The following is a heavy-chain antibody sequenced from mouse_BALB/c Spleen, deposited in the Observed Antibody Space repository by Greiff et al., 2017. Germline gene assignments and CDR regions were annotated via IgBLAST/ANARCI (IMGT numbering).Heavy chain of an antibody. CDR2: IRLKSNNYAT. V-gene: IGHV6-6*02. J-gene: IGHJ3*01. Sequence: EVKLMESGGGLVQPGGSMKLSCVASGFTFSNYWMNWVRQSPEKGLEWVAEIRLKSNNYATHYAESVKGRFTISRDDSKSSVYLQMNNLRAEDTGIYYCTRGLGRGFAYWGQGTLVTVSA. D-gene: IGHD4-1*01. CDR1: GFTFSNYW. CDR3: TRGLGRGFAY.